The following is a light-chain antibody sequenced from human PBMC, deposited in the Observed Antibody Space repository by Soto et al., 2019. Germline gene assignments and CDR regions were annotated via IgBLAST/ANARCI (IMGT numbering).Light chain of an antibody. Sequence: EEVMKQSPATLSVSPGEGATLSCRASQFVGNKIAWFRQKPGQAPRLLIYFASTRATGVPARFSGSGSGTEFTLTISNIQPDDFATYYCQQFRTFGQGTKVDIK. CDR2: FAS. CDR3: QQFRT. V-gene: IGKV3-15*01. J-gene: IGKJ1*01. CDR1: QFVGNK.